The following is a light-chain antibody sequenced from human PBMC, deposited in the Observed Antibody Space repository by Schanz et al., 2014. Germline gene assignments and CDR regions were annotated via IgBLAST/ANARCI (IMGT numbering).Light chain of an antibody. CDR2: GAS. CDR1: QSISSN. CDR3: QQYYSTPWT. J-gene: IGKJ1*01. Sequence: EVVMTQSPATLSVSPGERATLSCRASQSISSNFAWYQQKPGQAPRLLIYGASTRATGIPARFSGSGSGTDFTLTISSLQAEDVAVYYCQQYYSTPWTFGQGTKVEIK. V-gene: IGKV3-15*01.